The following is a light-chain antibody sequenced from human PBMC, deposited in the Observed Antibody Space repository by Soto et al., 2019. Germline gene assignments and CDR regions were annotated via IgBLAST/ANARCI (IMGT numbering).Light chain of an antibody. J-gene: IGKJ1*01. Sequence: DIQMTQSPPSLSASVGDRVTITCRASQNIDNHLNWYQHKPGKAPRLPMDAASRMQTGDPSRFTGSGTGTEFTLTINSLQPEDFATYYCQQSYSNTWTFGQGTRV. V-gene: IGKV1-39*01. CDR3: QQSYSNTWT. CDR1: QNIDNH. CDR2: AAS.